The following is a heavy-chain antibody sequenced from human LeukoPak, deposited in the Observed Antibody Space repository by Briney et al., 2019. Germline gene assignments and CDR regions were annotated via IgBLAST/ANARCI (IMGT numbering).Heavy chain of an antibody. J-gene: IGHJ4*02. CDR2: IYYSGST. CDR1: GGSISSSSYY. D-gene: IGHD3-3*01. CDR3: ARALYYDFWSGYYTGMRPFDY. V-gene: IGHV4-39*07. Sequence: SETLSLTCTVSGGSISSSSYYWGWIRQPPGKGLEWIGSIYYSGSTNYNPSLKSRVTISVDTSKNQFSLKLSSVTAADTAVYYCARALYYDFWSGYYTGMRPFDYWGQGTLVTVSS.